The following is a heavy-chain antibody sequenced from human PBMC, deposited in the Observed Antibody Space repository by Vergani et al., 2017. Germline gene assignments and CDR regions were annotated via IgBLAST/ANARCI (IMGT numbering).Heavy chain of an antibody. V-gene: IGHV3-64*01. CDR3: SKDEQYTAPWGRGYFHVLDV. D-gene: IGHD3-16*01. CDR2: ISSDGKST. Sequence: LESGGGLVQPGGSIRLSCFGSGFTFSTFNMHLVRQIPGKGLEYISGISSDGKSTNYAKSVKGRFIVTRDNSKNSLHLQMDNLRVEDTGIYYCSKDEQYTAPWGRGYFHVLDVWGQGTTVSVSS. CDR1: GFTFSTFN. J-gene: IGHJ6*02.